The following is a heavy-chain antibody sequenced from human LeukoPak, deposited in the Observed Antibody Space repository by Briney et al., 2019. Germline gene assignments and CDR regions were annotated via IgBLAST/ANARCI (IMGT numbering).Heavy chain of an antibody. Sequence: ASVKVSCKASGYTFTSYGISWVRQAPGQGLEWMGWISAYNGNTNYAQKLQGRVTMTTDTSTSTAYMELRSLRSDDPAVYYCARDQARILTGYYPFDYWGRGTLVTVSS. J-gene: IGHJ4*02. D-gene: IGHD3-9*01. CDR3: ARDQARILTGYYPFDY. V-gene: IGHV1-18*04. CDR2: ISAYNGNT. CDR1: GYTFTSYG.